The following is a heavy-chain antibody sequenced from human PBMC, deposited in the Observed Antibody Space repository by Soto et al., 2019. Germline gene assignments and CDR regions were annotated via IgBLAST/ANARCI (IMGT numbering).Heavy chain of an antibody. V-gene: IGHV3-73*02. CDR1: GFTFSGSA. CDR2: IRNKANSYAT. D-gene: IGHD3-22*01. Sequence: EVQLVESGGGLVQPGGSLKLSCAASGFTFSGSAVHWVRQASGKGLEWVGRIRNKANSYATVYAASVKGRFTISRDDSKNTAYLQMNSLKTEDTAVYFCTRRDSSAYYFWGPGTLVTVSS. J-gene: IGHJ1*01. CDR3: TRRDSSAYYF.